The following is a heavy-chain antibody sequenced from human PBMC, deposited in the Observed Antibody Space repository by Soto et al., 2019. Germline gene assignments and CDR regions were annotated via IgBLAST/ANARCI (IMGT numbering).Heavy chain of an antibody. CDR3: ARHVAYVCSGWPLDF. J-gene: IGHJ4*02. V-gene: IGHV4-39*01. D-gene: IGHD6-25*01. CDR1: DDSISSGSYY. Sequence: LQLQESGPGLVKPSETLSLTSTVSDDSISSGSYYWGWIRQPPGKGLEWIGSIYYSGRTYYNPSLNSRVTMAVDTSKRDFSLRLTSVIAADTAVYYCARHVAYVCSGWPLDFWGQGILVTVSS. CDR2: IYYSGRT.